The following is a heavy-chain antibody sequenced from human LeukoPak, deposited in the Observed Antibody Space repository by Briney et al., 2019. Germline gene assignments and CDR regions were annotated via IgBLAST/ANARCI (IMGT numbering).Heavy chain of an antibody. CDR3: ARHLYDILTGYGYYYYYGMDV. V-gene: IGHV3-66*04. J-gene: IGHJ6*02. D-gene: IGHD3-9*01. CDR2: IYSGGST. Sequence: GGSLRLSCAASGFTVSSNYMSWVRQAPGKGLEWVSVIYSGGSTYYADSVKGRFTISRDNSKNTLYLQMNSLRAEDTAVYYCARHLYDILTGYGYYYYYGMDVWGQGTTVTVSS. CDR1: GFTVSSNY.